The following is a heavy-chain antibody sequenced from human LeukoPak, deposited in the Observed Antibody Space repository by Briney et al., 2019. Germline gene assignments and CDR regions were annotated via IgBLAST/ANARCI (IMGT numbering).Heavy chain of an antibody. CDR1: GFTFSSYG. Sequence: GGSLRLSCAASGFTFSSYGMHWVRQAPGKGLEWVALISYDGSNKYYAESVKGRFTISRDNSKNTLYLQMNSPKTEDTAVYYCTTDRYSYGGHFDYWGQGTLVTVSS. V-gene: IGHV3-30*03. J-gene: IGHJ4*02. CDR2: ISYDGSNK. D-gene: IGHD5-18*01. CDR3: TTDRYSYGGHFDY.